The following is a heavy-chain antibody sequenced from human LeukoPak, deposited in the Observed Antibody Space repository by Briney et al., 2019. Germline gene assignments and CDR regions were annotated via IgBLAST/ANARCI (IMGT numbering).Heavy chain of an antibody. J-gene: IGHJ6*03. V-gene: IGHV3-49*03. CDR1: GFTFGDYA. D-gene: IGHD6-13*01. Sequence: GGSLRLXCTASGFTFGDYAMSWFRQAPGKGLEWVGFIRSKAYGVTTEYAASVKGRFTISRDDSKSIAYLQMNSLKTEDTAVYYCTRPGYSSSWPYYYYYMDVWGTGTTVTVSS. CDR2: IRSKAYGVTT. CDR3: TRPGYSSSWPYYYYYMDV.